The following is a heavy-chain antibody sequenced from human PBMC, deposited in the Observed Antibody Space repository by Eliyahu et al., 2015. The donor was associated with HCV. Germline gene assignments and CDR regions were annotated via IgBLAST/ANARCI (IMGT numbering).Heavy chain of an antibody. CDR2: ISAYNGDT. V-gene: IGHV1-18*03. J-gene: IGHJ6*02. Sequence: QIQLVQSGAXVKKPGASXXVSCKASGYTFTNYDISXVRQAPGQGLEWMGWISAYNGDTNYAQKLHGRVTMTTDTSTSTAYMELRSLRGDDMAVYYCARDRKSNGMDVWGQGTTVTVSS. CDR3: ARDRKSNGMDV. CDR1: GYTFTNYD.